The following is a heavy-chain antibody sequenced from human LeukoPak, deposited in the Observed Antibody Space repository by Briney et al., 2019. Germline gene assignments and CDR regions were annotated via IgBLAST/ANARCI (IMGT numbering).Heavy chain of an antibody. V-gene: IGHV5-51*01. CDR1: GYSLTSYW. D-gene: IGHD6-13*01. Sequence: GESLKISCKGSGYSLTSYWIGWVRQMPGKGLEWMGIIYPSDSDTKYSPSFRGQVTISADKSITTAYLQWSSLKASDTAIYYCARESRSSRTIDYWGQGTQVTVSS. CDR3: ARESRSSRTIDY. CDR2: IYPSDSDT. J-gene: IGHJ4*02.